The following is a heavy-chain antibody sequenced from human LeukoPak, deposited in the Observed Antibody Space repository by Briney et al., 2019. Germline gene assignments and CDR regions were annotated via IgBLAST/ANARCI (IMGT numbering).Heavy chain of an antibody. CDR1: GGSFSGYY. CDR2: INHSGST. CDR3: ARDPPWSGRPFDY. J-gene: IGHJ4*02. V-gene: IGHV4-34*01. Sequence: SETLPLTCAVYGGSFSGYYWSWIRQPPGKGLEWIGEINHSGSTNYNPSLKSRVNISVDTSKNQFSLKLSSVTAADTAVYYCARDPPWSGRPFDYWGQRNPCTASS. D-gene: IGHD3-3*01.